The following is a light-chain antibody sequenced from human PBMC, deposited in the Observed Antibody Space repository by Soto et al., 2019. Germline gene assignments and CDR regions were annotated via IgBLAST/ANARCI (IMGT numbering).Light chain of an antibody. J-gene: IGKJ2*01. CDR1: QSGLYSSNNKNY. V-gene: IGKV4-1*01. Sequence: DIVMTQSPDSLAVSLGERATINCKSSQSGLYSSNNKNYLAWYQHQPGQPPKLHIYWASTRESGVPDRFNGSGSVPDFTLTISSLQCEDVAVYYCQQYYSTPFTFCRGTQLEMK. CDR3: QQYYSTPFT. CDR2: WAS.